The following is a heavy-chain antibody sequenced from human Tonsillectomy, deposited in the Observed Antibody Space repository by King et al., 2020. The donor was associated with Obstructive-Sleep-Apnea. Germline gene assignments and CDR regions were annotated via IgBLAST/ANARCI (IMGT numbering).Heavy chain of an antibody. Sequence: VQLVESGGGLVKPGGSLRLSCAASGFTFSDAWMTWVRQAPGKGLEWVGHVKGKTDGGTEDYAAPVKGRFTISRDDSKDTLYLQMNSLKTEDTALYYCTTQFVIGLFGYWGQGTLVTVSS. D-gene: IGHD2/OR15-2a*01. V-gene: IGHV3-15*01. CDR1: GFTFSDAW. CDR2: VKGKTDGGTE. J-gene: IGHJ4*02. CDR3: TTQFVIGLFGY.